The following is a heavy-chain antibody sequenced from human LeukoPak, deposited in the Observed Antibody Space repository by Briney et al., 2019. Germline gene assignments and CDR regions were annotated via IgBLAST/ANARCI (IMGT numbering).Heavy chain of an antibody. CDR1: GFTFSSSA. CDR3: AKDSRRFDY. Sequence: PGGSLRLSCAASGFTFSSSAMSWVRQAPGKGLEWVSAISGGGVSTYYADSVKGRFTISRDNSKNMLYLQMNSLRVEDTAVYYCAKDSRRFDYWGQGTLVTVSS. J-gene: IGHJ4*02. CDR2: ISGGGVST. V-gene: IGHV3-23*01.